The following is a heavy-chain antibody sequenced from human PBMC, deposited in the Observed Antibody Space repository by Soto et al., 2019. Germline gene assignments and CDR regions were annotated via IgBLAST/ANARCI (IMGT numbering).Heavy chain of an antibody. CDR1: GGSISGFY. D-gene: IGHD1-26*01. CDR3: ARGGRDQSYYYMDV. J-gene: IGHJ6*03. Sequence: SETLSLTCTVSGGSISGFYWSWIRQPPGKGLEWIGYIYYSGSTNYNPSLKSRVTISVDTSKNQFSLKLSSVTAADTAVYYCARGGRDQSYYYMDVWGKGTTVTVSS. CDR2: IYYSGST. V-gene: IGHV4-59*01.